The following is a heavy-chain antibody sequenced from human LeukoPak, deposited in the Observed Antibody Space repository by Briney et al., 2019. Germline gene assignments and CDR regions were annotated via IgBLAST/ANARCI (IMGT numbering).Heavy chain of an antibody. CDR1: GYTFTSCD. D-gene: IGHD3-22*01. V-gene: IGHV1-8*01. CDR2: MNPNSGNT. Sequence: EASVKVSCKASGYTFTSCDINWVRQATGQGLEWMGWMNPNSGNTGYAQKFQGRVTMTRNTSISTAYMELSSLRSEDTAVYYCARGRGYYYDSSARDYFDYWGQGTLVTVSS. J-gene: IGHJ4*02. CDR3: ARGRGYYYDSSARDYFDY.